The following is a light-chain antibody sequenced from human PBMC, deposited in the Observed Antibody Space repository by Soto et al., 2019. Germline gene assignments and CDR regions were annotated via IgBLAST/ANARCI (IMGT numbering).Light chain of an antibody. J-gene: IGLJ1*01. CDR1: SSDVGGYNY. CDR3: SSYTSSGTLV. Sequence: QSVLTQPASVSGSPGQSITISYTGTSSDVGGYNYVSWYQQHPGKAPKLMIFEVSNRPSGVSIHFSGSKSGNTASLTISGLQAEDEADYYCSSYTSSGTLVFGTGTKVTVL. CDR2: EVS. V-gene: IGLV2-14*01.